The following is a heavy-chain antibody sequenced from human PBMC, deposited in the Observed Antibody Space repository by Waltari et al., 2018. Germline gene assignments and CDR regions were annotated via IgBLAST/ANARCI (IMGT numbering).Heavy chain of an antibody. Sequence: EVQLLESGGGLVQPGGCLRLSCVASGFTFSTYVMNWVRQAPGKGLEWVSSISDAGGIINYADSVKGRFTISRDNSKNTLYLQMNSLRVEDSAVYYCARASGVDYWGQGTLVTISS. V-gene: IGHV3-23*01. D-gene: IGHD3-16*01. CDR2: ISDAGGII. CDR3: ARASGVDY. CDR1: GFTFSTYV. J-gene: IGHJ4*02.